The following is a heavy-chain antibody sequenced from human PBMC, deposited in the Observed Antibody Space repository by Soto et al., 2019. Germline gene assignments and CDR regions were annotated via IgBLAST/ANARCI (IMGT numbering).Heavy chain of an antibody. V-gene: IGHV4-59*01. J-gene: IGHJ4*02. Sequence: QVQLQESGPGLVKPSETLSLTCSISGGSISDYQWNWIRQPPGKGLEWIGYIYYSGRTNYNPSLTSRLTISLDTSRRQFSLRLRSVTAADTAVYYCARMRGLGEISPYLDYWGQGALVTVSS. CDR1: GGSISDYQ. CDR2: IYYSGRT. CDR3: ARMRGLGEISPYLDY. D-gene: IGHD3-16*01.